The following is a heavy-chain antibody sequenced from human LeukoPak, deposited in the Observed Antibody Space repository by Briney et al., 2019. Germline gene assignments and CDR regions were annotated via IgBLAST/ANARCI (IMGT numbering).Heavy chain of an antibody. CDR1: GGSISSYY. CDR3: AKVEPTYYYDSSGYLGAFDI. Sequence: SETLSLTCTVSGGSISSYYWSWIRQPPGKGLEWIGYIYYSGSTNYNPSLKSRVTISVDTSKNQFSLKLSSVTAADTAVYYCAKVEPTYYYDSSGYLGAFDIWGQGTMVTVSS. CDR2: IYYSGST. J-gene: IGHJ3*02. D-gene: IGHD3-22*01. V-gene: IGHV4-59*01.